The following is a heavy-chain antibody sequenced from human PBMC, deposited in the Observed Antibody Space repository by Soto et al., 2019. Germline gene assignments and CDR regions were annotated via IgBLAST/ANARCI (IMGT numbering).Heavy chain of an antibody. CDR1: GYTFTSYY. Sequence: ASVKVSCKASGYTFTSYYMHWVRQAPGQGLEWMGIINPSGGSTSYAQKFQGRVTMTRDTSTSTVYMELSSLRSEDTAVYYCARVSREYCGGDCYSVLFQHWGQGTLVTVSS. V-gene: IGHV1-46*01. CDR3: ARVSREYCGGDCYSVLFQH. J-gene: IGHJ1*01. D-gene: IGHD2-21*02. CDR2: INPSGGST.